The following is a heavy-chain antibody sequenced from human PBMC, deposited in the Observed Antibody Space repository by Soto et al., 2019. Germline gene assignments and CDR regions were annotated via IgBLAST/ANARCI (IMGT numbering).Heavy chain of an antibody. CDR2: IIPILGIA. Sequence: ASVKVSCKASGGTFSSYTISWVRQAPGQGLEWMGRIIPILGIANYAQKFQGRVTITADKSTSTAYMELSSLRSEDTAVYYCARASGSGLYYYYYMDVWGKGTTVTVSS. D-gene: IGHD3-3*01. CDR3: ARASGSGLYYYYYMDV. V-gene: IGHV1-69*02. J-gene: IGHJ6*03. CDR1: GGTFSSYT.